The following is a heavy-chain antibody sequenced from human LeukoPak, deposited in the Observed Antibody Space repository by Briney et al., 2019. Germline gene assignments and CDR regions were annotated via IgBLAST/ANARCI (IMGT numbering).Heavy chain of an antibody. CDR2: IHHSGNA. Sequence: SETLSLTCTVSGDSISSGNYHWAWIRQPPGKGLESIGSIHHSGNAFYNSSLESRVTISVDMSKNQFSLQPRSVTAADTAVYYCTRVRQGSQSDYWGQGTLVTVSS. CDR1: GDSISSGNYH. J-gene: IGHJ4*02. V-gene: IGHV4-39*07. CDR3: TRVRQGSQSDY.